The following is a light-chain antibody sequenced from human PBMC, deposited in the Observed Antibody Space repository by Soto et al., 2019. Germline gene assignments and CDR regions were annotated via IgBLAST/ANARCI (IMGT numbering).Light chain of an antibody. CDR1: QSVGSSY. CDR3: QQYNNWFSGT. V-gene: IGKV3-20*01. Sequence: EGVLPQSRSAPCLARVEISVLSGTLIQSVGSSYLAWYLQKPGQAPRLLIYGASDRATGIPDRFSGSVSRTEFSLPVSSLESEYFAVCYCQQYNNWFSGTLGRGTKVDIK. CDR2: GAS. J-gene: IGKJ1*01.